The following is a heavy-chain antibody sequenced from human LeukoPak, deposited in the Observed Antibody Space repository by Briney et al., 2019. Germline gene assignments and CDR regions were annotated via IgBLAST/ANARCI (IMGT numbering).Heavy chain of an antibody. V-gene: IGHV4-59*12. J-gene: IGHJ4*02. Sequence: SETLSLTCTVSGGSISSYYWSWIRQPPGKGLEWIGYIYYSGSTNYNPSLKSRVTISVGTSKNQFSLKLSSVTAADTAVYYCARLGQPSALFDYWGQGTLVTVSS. CDR2: IYYSGST. D-gene: IGHD2-2*01. CDR3: ARLGQPSALFDY. CDR1: GGSISSYY.